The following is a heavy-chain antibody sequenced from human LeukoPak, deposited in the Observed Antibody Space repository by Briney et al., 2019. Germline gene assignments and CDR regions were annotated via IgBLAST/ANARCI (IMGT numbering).Heavy chain of an antibody. V-gene: IGHV1-69*04. CDR3: ARDHHVVAAGGQLRYFDY. J-gene: IGHJ4*02. Sequence: VASVKVSCKASGGTFSSYAISWVRQAPGQGLEWMGRIIPILGIANYAQKFQGRVTITADKSTSTAYMELSSLRSEDTAVYYCARDHHVVAAGGQLRYFDYWGQGTLVTVSS. CDR2: IIPILGIA. CDR1: GGTFSSYA. D-gene: IGHD2-15*01.